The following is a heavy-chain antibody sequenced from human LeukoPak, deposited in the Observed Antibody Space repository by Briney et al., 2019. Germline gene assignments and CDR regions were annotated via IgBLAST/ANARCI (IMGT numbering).Heavy chain of an antibody. CDR3: AREGPYVGNPRENDDYYYGMDV. CDR2: ISAYNGNT. D-gene: IGHD3-16*01. V-gene: IGHV1-18*01. Sequence: GASVKVSCKASGYTFTSYGISWVRQAPGQGLEWMGWISAYNGNTNYAQKLQGRVTMTTDTSTSTAYMELRSLRSDDTAVYYCAREGPYVGNPRENDDYYYGMDVWGQGTTVTVSS. J-gene: IGHJ6*02. CDR1: GYTFTSYG.